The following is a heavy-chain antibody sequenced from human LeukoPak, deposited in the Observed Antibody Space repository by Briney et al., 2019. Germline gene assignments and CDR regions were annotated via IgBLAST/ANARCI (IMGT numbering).Heavy chain of an antibody. D-gene: IGHD1-26*01. V-gene: IGHV3-9*01. CDR1: GFTFDDYA. J-gene: IGHJ4*02. CDR2: ISWNSGSI. Sequence: GGSLRLSCAASGFTFDDYAMHWVRQAPGKGLEWVSGISWNSGSIGYADSVKGRFTISRDNAKNALYLQMNSLRAEDTALYYCAKGGPIVRATSYYFHYGGQETRDTVST. CDR3: AKGGPIVRATSYYFHY.